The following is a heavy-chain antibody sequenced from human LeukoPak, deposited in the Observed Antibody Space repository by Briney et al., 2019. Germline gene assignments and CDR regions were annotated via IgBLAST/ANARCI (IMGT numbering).Heavy chain of an antibody. Sequence: GGSLRLSCAASGFTFSSYEMNWVRQAPGKGLEWVSYISRSWSTIYYAGSVKGRFTISRDNAKNSLYLQMNSLRVEDPAVYYCASGGAVDDLFQHWGQGTLVTVSS. CDR1: GFTFSSYE. J-gene: IGHJ1*01. CDR3: ASGGAVDDLFQH. D-gene: IGHD3-16*01. V-gene: IGHV3-48*03. CDR2: ISRSWSTI.